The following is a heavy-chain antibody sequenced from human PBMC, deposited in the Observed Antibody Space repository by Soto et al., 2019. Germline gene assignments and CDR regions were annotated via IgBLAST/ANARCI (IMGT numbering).Heavy chain of an antibody. D-gene: IGHD2-15*01. Sequence: QVQLVQSGAEVKKPGASVKVSCKASGYTFTSYSISCVRHAPVQGLERMAWISAYNGNTYNAQKCQGRVTMTTDTSANTADMELWSLKSNDTAVYYCPTSSYCSGGSCYTDYWSPGTLVTVS. CDR1: GYTFTSYS. CDR2: ISAYNGNT. CDR3: PTSSYCSGGSCYTDY. V-gene: IGHV1-18*01. J-gene: IGHJ4*02.